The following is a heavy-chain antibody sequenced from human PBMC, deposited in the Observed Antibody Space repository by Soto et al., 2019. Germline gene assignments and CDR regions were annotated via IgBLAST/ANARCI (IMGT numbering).Heavy chain of an antibody. D-gene: IGHD4-17*01. CDR1: GGSISNFG. V-gene: IGHV1-69*12. Sequence: QVQLVQYGAEVKKPGSSVKVSCKAYGGSISNFGISWVRQAPGQGLEWMGGIIPVFGTANYAQKFQGRVTISADESTSIVYMNVTSLRSEDTAVYYCARGDATKIVVTTYYGMDVWGQGTTVTVSS. CDR2: IIPVFGTA. CDR3: ARGDATKIVVTTYYGMDV. J-gene: IGHJ6*02.